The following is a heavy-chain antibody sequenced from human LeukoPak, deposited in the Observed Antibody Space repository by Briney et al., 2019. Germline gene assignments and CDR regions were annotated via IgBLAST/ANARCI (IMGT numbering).Heavy chain of an antibody. Sequence: GGSLRLSCAASGFTFSSYEMNWVRQAPGKGLEWVANIKQDGSEKDYVDSVKGRFTISRDNAKNSLYLQMNSLRAEDTAVYYCARDSDVPFDYWGQGTLVTVSS. J-gene: IGHJ4*02. CDR3: ARDSDVPFDY. V-gene: IGHV3-7*01. D-gene: IGHD3-16*01. CDR1: GFTFSSYE. CDR2: IKQDGSEK.